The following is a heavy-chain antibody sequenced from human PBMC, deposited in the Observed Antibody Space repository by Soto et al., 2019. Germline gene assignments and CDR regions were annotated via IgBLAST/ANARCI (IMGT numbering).Heavy chain of an antibody. J-gene: IGHJ3*02. D-gene: IGHD3-22*01. V-gene: IGHV3-7*04. CDR1: GFTFSSNW. Sequence: PGGSLRLSCVGSGFTFSSNWMTWVRQAPGKGLEWVGNIRQDGSEKNYVDSVKGRFTISRDNAKNSLYLQMNSLRAEDTAVYYCARGDYYDSSGPFSDAFDIWGQGTTVTVSS. CDR2: IRQDGSEK. CDR3: ARGDYYDSSGPFSDAFDI.